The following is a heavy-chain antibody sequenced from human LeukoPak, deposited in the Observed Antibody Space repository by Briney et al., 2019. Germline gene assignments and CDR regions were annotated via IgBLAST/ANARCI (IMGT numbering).Heavy chain of an antibody. D-gene: IGHD5-24*01. CDR2: IYTSGST. CDR1: GGSISSGSYY. J-gene: IGHJ3*02. Sequence: SETLSLTCTVSGGSISSGSYYWSWIRQPAGKGLEWIGRIYTSGSTNYNPSLKSRVTISVDTSKNQFSLKLSSVTAADTAVYYCAREPKSHRWLPHKGNAFDTWGQGTMVTVSS. CDR3: AREPKSHRWLPHKGNAFDT. V-gene: IGHV4-61*02.